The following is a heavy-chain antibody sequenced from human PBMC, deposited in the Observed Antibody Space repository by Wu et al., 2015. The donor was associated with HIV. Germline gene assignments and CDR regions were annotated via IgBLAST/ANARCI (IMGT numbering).Heavy chain of an antibody. Sequence: QVQLVQSGAEVKKPGSSVKVSCKASGGTFSSYAISWVRQAPGQGLEWMGGIISISGTANYAQKFQDRVAITADKSTRTAYMELSSLRSEDTAVYYCARDGIDYGGYSHNVYYFDYWGQGTLVTVSS. CDR3: ARDGIDYGGYSHNVYYFDY. CDR1: GGTFSSYA. V-gene: IGHV1-69*14. J-gene: IGHJ4*02. CDR2: IISISGTA. D-gene: IGHD4-23*01.